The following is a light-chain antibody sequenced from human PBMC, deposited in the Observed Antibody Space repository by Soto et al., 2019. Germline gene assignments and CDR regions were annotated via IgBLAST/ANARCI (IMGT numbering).Light chain of an antibody. V-gene: IGKV1-33*01. CDR1: QDISNY. CDR2: DAS. J-gene: IGKJ4*01. CDR3: QLGVT. Sequence: DIQMTQSPSSLSASVGDRVTITCQASQDISNYLNWYQQKPGKAPKLLIYDASNLETGVPSRCSGSGSGTDFTFTISSLQPEDIATYYCQLGVTFGGGTKVEIK.